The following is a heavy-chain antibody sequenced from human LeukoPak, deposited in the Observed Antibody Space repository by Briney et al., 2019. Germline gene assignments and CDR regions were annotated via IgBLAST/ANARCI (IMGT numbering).Heavy chain of an antibody. CDR3: ARGRVTTGWFDP. CDR2: ISSSGSTI. V-gene: IGHV3-48*03. CDR1: GFTFSSYW. Sequence: PGGSLRLSCAVSGFTFSSYWMYWVRQAPGKGLEWVSYISSSGSTIYYADSVKGRFTISRDNAKNSLYLQMNILRTEDTAVYYCARGRVTTGWFDPWGQGTLVIVSS. J-gene: IGHJ5*02. D-gene: IGHD4-17*01.